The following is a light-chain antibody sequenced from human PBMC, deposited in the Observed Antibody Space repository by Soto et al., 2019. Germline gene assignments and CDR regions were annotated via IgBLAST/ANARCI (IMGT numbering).Light chain of an antibody. CDR2: DAS. J-gene: IGKJ4*01. CDR1: QSVSSY. CDR3: QQRTHSPLT. V-gene: IGKV3-11*01. Sequence: EIVLTQSPVTLSLSPGERATLSCRASQSVSSYLAWFQQKPGQPPRLLIYDASNRATGIPARFSGSGSGTDFTLTISSLEPEDFAVYYCQQRTHSPLTFGGGTKVDIK.